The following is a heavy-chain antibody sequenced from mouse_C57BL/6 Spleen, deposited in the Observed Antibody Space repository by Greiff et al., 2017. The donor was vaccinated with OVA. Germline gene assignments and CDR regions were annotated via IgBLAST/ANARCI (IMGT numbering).Heavy chain of an antibody. Sequence: VQLQQSGAELVRPGASVKLSCTASGFNIKDYYMHWVKQRPEQGLEWIGRIDPEDGDTAYAPKFQGKATMTADTSSNTAYLQLSSLTSEDTAVYYCTIYGSSPSWFAYWGQGTLVTVSA. CDR1: GFNIKDYY. J-gene: IGHJ3*01. V-gene: IGHV14-1*01. CDR2: IDPEDGDT. D-gene: IGHD1-1*01. CDR3: TIYGSSPSWFAY.